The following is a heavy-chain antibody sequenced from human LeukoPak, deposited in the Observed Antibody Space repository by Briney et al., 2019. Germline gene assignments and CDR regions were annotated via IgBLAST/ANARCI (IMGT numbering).Heavy chain of an antibody. J-gene: IGHJ4*02. CDR2: ITSSSSHV. V-gene: IGHV3-21*01. D-gene: IGHD5-24*01. CDR1: GFTFSTYS. Sequence: GGSLRLSCAASGFTFSTYSMNWVRQAPGTGLEWVSSITSSSSHVYYADSVKGRFTISRDNAKNSLYLQMNSLRAEDTAVYYCARAEMATITYPDYWGQGTPVTVSS. CDR3: ARAEMATITYPDY.